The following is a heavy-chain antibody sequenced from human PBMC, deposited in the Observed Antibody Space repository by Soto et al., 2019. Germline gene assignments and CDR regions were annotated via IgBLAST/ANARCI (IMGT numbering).Heavy chain of an antibody. D-gene: IGHD3-10*01. CDR1: GGTFSSYA. V-gene: IGHV1-69*01. CDR2: IIPIFGTA. Sequence: QVQLVQSGAEVKKPGSSVKFSCKASGGTFSSYAISWVRQAPGQGLEWRGGIIPIFGTANYAQKFQGRVTITADESTSTDYMELSSLRSEDKAVDYCARSRLDGGGAMWFGEFSIDPWGPGTLVTVSS. J-gene: IGHJ5*02. CDR3: ARSRLDGGGAMWFGEFSIDP.